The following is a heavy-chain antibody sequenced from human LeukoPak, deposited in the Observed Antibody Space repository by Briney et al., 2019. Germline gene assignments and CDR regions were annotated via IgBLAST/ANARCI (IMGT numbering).Heavy chain of an antibody. CDR1: GFTVSSNF. D-gene: IGHD3-9*01. Sequence: PGGSLRLSCAASGFTVSSNFMSWVRQAPGKGLEWVSVIYSGGSTYYADSVKGRFTISRDNSKYTLYLQMNSLRVEDTAVYYCALGLVTDYWGQGTLVTVSS. V-gene: IGHV3-66*01. CDR2: IYSGGST. CDR3: ALGLVTDY. J-gene: IGHJ4*02.